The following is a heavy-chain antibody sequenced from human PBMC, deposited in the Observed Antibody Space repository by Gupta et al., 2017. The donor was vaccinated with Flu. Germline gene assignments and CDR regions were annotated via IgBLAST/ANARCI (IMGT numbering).Heavy chain of an antibody. CDR3: AKAQTGGPIWEDY. V-gene: IGHV3-23*01. J-gene: IGHJ4*02. Sequence: SGFSFTNYVISWGRQAPGKGLEWISSIGGGDGLSTFYAASVKGRFSIARANAKTTFYRKMNILRVEDTALYYGAKAQTGGPIWEDYWGQGTLVTVSS. D-gene: IGHD2-8*02. CDR2: IGGGDGLST. CDR1: GFSFTNYV.